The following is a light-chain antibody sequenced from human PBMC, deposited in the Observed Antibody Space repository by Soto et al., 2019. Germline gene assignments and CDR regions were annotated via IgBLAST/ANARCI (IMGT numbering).Light chain of an antibody. CDR3: SSYTTISTHVV. CDR1: SSDVGSYNY. J-gene: IGLJ2*01. CDR2: DVS. Sequence: QSALTQPASVSGSPGQSITISCTGTSSDVGSYNYVSWYQQYPGKAPKLMIYDVSNRPSGVSYRLSGSKSGNTASLTISGLQAEDEADYYCSSYTTISTHVVFGGGTKLTVL. V-gene: IGLV2-14*01.